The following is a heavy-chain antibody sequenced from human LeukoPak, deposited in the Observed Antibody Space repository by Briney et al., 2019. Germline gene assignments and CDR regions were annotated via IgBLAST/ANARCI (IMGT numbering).Heavy chain of an antibody. J-gene: IGHJ4*02. V-gene: IGHV3-23*01. CDR2: ITASGTAM. CDR3: AKGPYSESYSDY. Sequence: PGGSLRLSCAASGFTFSSYSMNWVRQAPGKGLEWVSHITASGTAMFYADSVKGRFTISRDNSKNTLYLQMNSLRAEDTAIYYCAKGPYSESYSDYWGQGTLVTVSS. D-gene: IGHD1-26*01. CDR1: GFTFSSYS.